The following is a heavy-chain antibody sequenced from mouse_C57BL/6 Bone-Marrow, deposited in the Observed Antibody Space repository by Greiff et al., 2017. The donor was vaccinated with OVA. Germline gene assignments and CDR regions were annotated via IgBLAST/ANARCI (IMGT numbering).Heavy chain of an antibody. D-gene: IGHD1-1*01. CDR1: GFTFSSYG. Sequence: EVKLMESGGDLVKPGGSLKPSCAASGFTFSSYGMSWVRQTPDKRLEWVATISSGGSDTYYPDSVKGRFTISRDNAKNTLYLQMSSLKSKDTAMYYCARHGYYGSSPYYFDYWGQGTTLTVSS. J-gene: IGHJ2*01. V-gene: IGHV5-6*01. CDR2: ISSGGSDT. CDR3: ARHGYYGSSPYYFDY.